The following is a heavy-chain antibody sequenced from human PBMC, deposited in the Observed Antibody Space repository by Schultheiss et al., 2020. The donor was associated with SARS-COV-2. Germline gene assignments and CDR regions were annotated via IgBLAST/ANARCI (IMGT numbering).Heavy chain of an antibody. CDR3: VRGGSGWYQFDS. CDR1: GGSISSSNYY. CDR2: INHSGST. D-gene: IGHD6-19*01. V-gene: IGHV4-39*07. Sequence: SETLSLTCTVSGGSISSSNYYWGWIRQPPGKGLEWIGEINHSGSTNYNPSLKSRVTISVDTSKNQFSLKLSSVTAADTAVYYCVRGGSGWYQFDSWGQGTLVTVSS. J-gene: IGHJ4*02.